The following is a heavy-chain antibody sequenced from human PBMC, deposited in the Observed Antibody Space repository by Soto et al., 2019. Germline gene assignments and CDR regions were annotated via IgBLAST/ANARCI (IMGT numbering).Heavy chain of an antibody. Sequence: EVQLLESGGGFVPPGGSLRLSCAASGFIFSDYAMTWVRQAPGKGLEWVSAISGSGGKTYYADSVKGRFTISRDSSQNMMSLQMSGLRAEDTAIYYCARDRDDYGSGNYYNRIDFWGQGTLVTVSS. V-gene: IGHV3-23*01. CDR3: ARDRDDYGSGNYYNRIDF. CDR2: ISGSGGKT. J-gene: IGHJ4*02. D-gene: IGHD3-10*01. CDR1: GFIFSDYA.